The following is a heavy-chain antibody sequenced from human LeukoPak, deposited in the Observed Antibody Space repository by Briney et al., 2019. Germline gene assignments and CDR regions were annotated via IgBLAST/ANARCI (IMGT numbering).Heavy chain of an antibody. CDR1: GFTFSSYW. V-gene: IGHV3-7*03. CDR3: ARDGWYFDWPTYYFDY. Sequence: GGSLRLSCAASGFTFSSYWMSWVRQAPGKGLEWVANIKQDGSEKYYVDSVKGRFTISRDNAKNSLYLQMNSLRAEDTAVYYCARDGWYFDWPTYYFDYWGQGTLVTVSS. J-gene: IGHJ4*02. CDR2: IKQDGSEK. D-gene: IGHD3-9*01.